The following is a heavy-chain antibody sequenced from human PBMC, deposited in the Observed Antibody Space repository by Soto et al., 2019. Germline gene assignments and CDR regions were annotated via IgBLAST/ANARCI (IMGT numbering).Heavy chain of an antibody. CDR1: GDTFTSYA. V-gene: IGHV1-3*01. D-gene: IGHD3-9*01. CDR2: INAGNGNT. Sequence: ASVKVSCKASGDTFTSYAFHWVRQAPGQRPEWMGWINAGNGNTKYSQKFQGRVTITRDTSASTAYMELSSLRSEDTAVYYCARGRDYDILTGYIRAYYYYGMDVWGQGTTVTVSS. CDR3: ARGRDYDILTGYIRAYYYYGMDV. J-gene: IGHJ6*02.